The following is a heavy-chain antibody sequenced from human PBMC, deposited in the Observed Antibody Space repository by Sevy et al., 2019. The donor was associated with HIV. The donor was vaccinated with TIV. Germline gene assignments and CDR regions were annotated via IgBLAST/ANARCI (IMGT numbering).Heavy chain of an antibody. CDR2: ISYGGSND. V-gene: IGHV3-30-3*01. Sequence: GGSLRLSCAASGFTFSAFSMHWVRQAPGKGLEWVATISYGGSNDHYADSVKGRFTISRDNSKSSLYLQMNSLRGEDTAVYYCALERLSSNVAEYFQNWGQGTLVTVSS. J-gene: IGHJ1*01. CDR3: ALERLSSNVAEYFQN. CDR1: GFTFSAFS. D-gene: IGHD1-1*01.